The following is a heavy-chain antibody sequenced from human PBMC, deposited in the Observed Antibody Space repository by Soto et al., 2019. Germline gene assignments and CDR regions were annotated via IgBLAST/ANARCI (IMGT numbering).Heavy chain of an antibody. V-gene: IGHV1-69*01. Sequence: QVQLVQSGAEVKKPGSSVKVSCKASGGTFSSYAISWVRQAPGQGLEWMGGIIPIFGTANYAQKFQGRVTITADESTSTAYRERSSLRSEDTAVYYCARDRGYCTNGVCYTWDYWGQGTLVTVSS. CDR1: GGTFSSYA. CDR3: ARDRGYCTNGVCYTWDY. D-gene: IGHD2-8*01. CDR2: IIPIFGTA. J-gene: IGHJ4*02.